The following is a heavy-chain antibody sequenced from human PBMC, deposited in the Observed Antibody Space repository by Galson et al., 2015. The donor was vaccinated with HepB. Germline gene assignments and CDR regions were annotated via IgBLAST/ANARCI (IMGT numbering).Heavy chain of an antibody. Sequence: SLRLSCAASGFTFSSYWMSWVRQAPGKGLEWVANIKQDGSEKYYVDSVKGRFTISRDNAKNSLYLQMNSLRAEDTAVYYCARVGGATADYYYYMDVWGKGTTVTVSS. CDR3: ARVGGATADYYYYMDV. CDR2: IKQDGSEK. CDR1: GFTFSSYW. V-gene: IGHV3-7*01. D-gene: IGHD1-26*01. J-gene: IGHJ6*03.